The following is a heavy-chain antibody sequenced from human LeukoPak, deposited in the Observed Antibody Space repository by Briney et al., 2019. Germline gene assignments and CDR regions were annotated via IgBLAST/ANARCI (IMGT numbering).Heavy chain of an antibody. Sequence: ASVKVPCKASGHTFTGYYIHWVRQAPGQGLDWMGRINPNSGETNYAQKFQGRVTMTRDTSITTAYMELSRLRSDDRAVYYCARWGYDSRGYYLANWGQGTLVTVST. CDR1: GHTFTGYY. V-gene: IGHV1-2*06. CDR2: INPNSGET. J-gene: IGHJ4*02. D-gene: IGHD3-22*01. CDR3: ARWGYDSRGYYLAN.